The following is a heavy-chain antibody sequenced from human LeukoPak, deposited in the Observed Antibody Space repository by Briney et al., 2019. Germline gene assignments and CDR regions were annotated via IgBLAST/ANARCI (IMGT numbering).Heavy chain of an antibody. D-gene: IGHD3-16*01. J-gene: IGHJ4*02. CDR2: ISSSGSTI. CDR3: ARARSDVWGSYYVY. V-gene: IGHV3-11*01. Sequence: LSLTCTVSGGSISSYYWSWVRQAPGKGLEWVSYISSSGSTIYYADSVKGRFTISRDNAKNSLYLQMNSLRAEDTAVYYCARARSDVWGSYYVYWGQGTLVTVSS. CDR1: GGSISSYY.